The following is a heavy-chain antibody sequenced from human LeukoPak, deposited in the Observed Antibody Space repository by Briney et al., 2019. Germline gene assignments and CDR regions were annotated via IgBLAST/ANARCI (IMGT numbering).Heavy chain of an antibody. CDR3: TKSRGVGETDY. V-gene: IGHV3-23*01. CDR1: GFTFSSYA. CDR2: ISGSGGST. D-gene: IGHD1-26*01. J-gene: IGHJ4*01. Sequence: GGSLRLSCAASGFTFSSYAMSWVRQAPGKGLEWVSAISGSGGSTYYADSVKGRFTISRDNSKNTLFLQMNSLRAEDTAVYYCTKSRGVGETDYWGQGTLVTVSS.